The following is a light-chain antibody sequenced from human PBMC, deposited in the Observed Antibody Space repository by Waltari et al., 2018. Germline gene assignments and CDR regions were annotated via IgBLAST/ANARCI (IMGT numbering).Light chain of an antibody. CDR1: QSISDY. Sequence: EIVLTQSPATLSLSPGERATLSCRAGQSISDYLAWYQQKPGQPPRLIIYDASNRATGIPPRFSGTGSGTDFTLTITSLEPEDFAVYYCQDRSSWPTFGGGTKVDLK. V-gene: IGKV3-11*01. J-gene: IGKJ4*01. CDR3: QDRSSWPT. CDR2: DAS.